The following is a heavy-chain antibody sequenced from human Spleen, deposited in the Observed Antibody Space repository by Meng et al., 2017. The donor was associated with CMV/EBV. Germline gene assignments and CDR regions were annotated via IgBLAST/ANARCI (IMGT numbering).Heavy chain of an antibody. CDR3: AKDLRTANYYYYGMDV. Sequence: GESLKISCAASGFTFSDYYMSWIRQAPGKGLEWVSYISSSGSTIYYADSVKGRFTISRDNAKNSLYLQMNSLRAEDTAVYYCAKDLRTANYYYYGMDVWGQGTTVTVSS. V-gene: IGHV3-11*04. J-gene: IGHJ6*02. D-gene: IGHD2-8*02. CDR1: GFTFSDYY. CDR2: ISSSGSTI.